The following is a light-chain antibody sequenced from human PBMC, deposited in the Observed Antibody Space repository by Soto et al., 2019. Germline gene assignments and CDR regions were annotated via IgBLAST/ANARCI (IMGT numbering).Light chain of an antibody. Sequence: QSALTQPPSVSGSPGQSVTISCTGTSSDVCGYNRVSWYQQPPGTAPKLMIYEVINRPSGVPDRFSGSKSGNTASLTISGLKAEDEADYYCSSYTTSSTLVFGGGTKLTVL. J-gene: IGLJ2*01. V-gene: IGLV2-18*02. CDR1: SSDVCGYNR. CDR2: EVI. CDR3: SSYTTSSTLV.